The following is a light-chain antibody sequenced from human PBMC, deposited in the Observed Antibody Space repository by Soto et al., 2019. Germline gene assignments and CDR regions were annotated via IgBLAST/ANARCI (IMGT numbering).Light chain of an antibody. V-gene: IGKV3-15*01. CDR2: GAS. CDR1: QSVSSN. CDR3: QQYNNWPPWT. Sequence: DIVMTQSPATLSVSPGERATLSCRASQSVSSNLAWYQQKPGQAPRLLSYGASTRATGIPARFSGSGSGTEFTLTISSLQSEDFAVYYCQQYNNWPPWTFGQGTKVDIK. J-gene: IGKJ1*01.